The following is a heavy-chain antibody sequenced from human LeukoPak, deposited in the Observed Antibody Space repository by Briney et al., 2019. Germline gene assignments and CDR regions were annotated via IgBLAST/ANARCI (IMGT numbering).Heavy chain of an antibody. CDR2: ISSSSWTI. V-gene: IGHV3-48*04. J-gene: IGHJ3*02. CDR1: GFTFSSYS. D-gene: IGHD3-22*01. Sequence: GGSLRLSCASSGFTFSSYSMNWVRQAPGNGLDWVSYISSSSWTIHYADSVKRRFTISRDNGMNSLYLQMTSLRAEDKAVYYCASGGSYFDSSGGNDAFDIWGQGTMVTVSS. CDR3: ASGGSYFDSSGGNDAFDI.